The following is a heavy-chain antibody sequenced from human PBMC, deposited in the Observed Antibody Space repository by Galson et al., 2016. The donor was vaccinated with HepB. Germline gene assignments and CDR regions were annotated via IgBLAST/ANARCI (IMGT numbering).Heavy chain of an antibody. J-gene: IGHJ6*03. CDR2: ISGSGDTT. Sequence: SLRLSCAASGFTFSSYAMSWVRQAPGKGLEWVSGISGSGDTTYYADSAKGRFTIARDNSKNTVYLQMNSLRVEDAAVDYCAKRGGATQLQGGNFYYYYYMDVWGKGTTVTVSS. CDR3: AKRGGATQLQGGNFYYYYYMDV. V-gene: IGHV3-23*01. D-gene: IGHD5-24*01. CDR1: GFTFSSYA.